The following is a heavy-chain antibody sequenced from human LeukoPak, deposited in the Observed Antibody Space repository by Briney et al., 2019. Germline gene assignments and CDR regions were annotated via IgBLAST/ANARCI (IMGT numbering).Heavy chain of an antibody. CDR2: ISHSGST. D-gene: IGHD3-16*01. J-gene: IGHJ5*02. Sequence: SETLSLTCAVFGYSFTSGFSWGWIRQPPGEGLEWIVTISHSGSTDYKSTLESRLTISMDTSKNQFSLRLTSVTAADTAVYYCAREGAVPGIDPWGQGTLVTVSS. CDR3: AREGAVPGIDP. V-gene: IGHV4-38-2*02. CDR1: GYSFTSGFS.